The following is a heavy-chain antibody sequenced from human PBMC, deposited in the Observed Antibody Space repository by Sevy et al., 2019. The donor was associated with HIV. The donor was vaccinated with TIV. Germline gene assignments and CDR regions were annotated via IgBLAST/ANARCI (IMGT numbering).Heavy chain of an antibody. D-gene: IGHD3-10*01. Sequence: ASVKVSCKASGYTFTGFYIHWVRHVPGQGLEWMGWINPSSGGTKHAQKFHDRVTMTRDTSITTASMELRRLRSDDTAIYYCARDRRHYGSGKYYDLPDYWGQGTLVTVSS. CDR2: INPSSGGT. CDR1: GYTFTGFY. J-gene: IGHJ4*02. V-gene: IGHV1-2*02. CDR3: ARDRRHYGSGKYYDLPDY.